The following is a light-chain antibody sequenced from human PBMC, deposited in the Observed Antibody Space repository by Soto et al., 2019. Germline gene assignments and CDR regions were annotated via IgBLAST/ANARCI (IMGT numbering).Light chain of an antibody. CDR1: SSDVGGYNY. CDR3: CSYVGRNTYV. V-gene: IGLV2-11*01. CDR2: DVS. Sequence: QSVLTQPRSASGSPGQSITISCTGTSSDVGGYNYVSWYQPHPAKAPKLIIFDVSKRPSGVPNRFSGSKSGNTASLTISGLRAEDEADYYCCSYVGRNTYVFGTGTKVTVL. J-gene: IGLJ1*01.